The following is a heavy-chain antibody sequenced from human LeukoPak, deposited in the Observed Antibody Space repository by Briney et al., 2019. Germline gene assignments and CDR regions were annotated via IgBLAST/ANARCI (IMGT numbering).Heavy chain of an antibody. CDR1: GGSFSGCY. CDR3: ARKEGFGEFDY. Sequence: SETLSLTCAVYGGSFSGCYWSWIRQPPGKGLEWIGEINHSGSTNYNPSLKSRVTISVDTSKNQFSLKLSSVTAADTAVYYCARKEGFGEFDYWGQGTLVTVSS. V-gene: IGHV4-34*01. D-gene: IGHD3-10*01. J-gene: IGHJ4*02. CDR2: INHSGST.